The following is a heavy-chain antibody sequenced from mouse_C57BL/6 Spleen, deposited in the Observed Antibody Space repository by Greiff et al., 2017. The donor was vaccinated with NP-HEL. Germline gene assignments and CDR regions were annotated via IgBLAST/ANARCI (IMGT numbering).Heavy chain of an antibody. J-gene: IGHJ1*03. D-gene: IGHD2-5*01. CDR1: GFTFSDYY. CDR2: ISTGCGST. V-gene: IGHV5-12*01. CDR3: ARNSNYGYFDV. Sequence: VESGGGLVPPAGSLHLSCAASGFTFSDYYLSWVRQTPENRLACVAYISTGCGSTYYPDTVKGRFTISRDNAKNTLYLQMSRLKSEDTAMYYCARNSNYGYFDVWGTGTTVTVSS.